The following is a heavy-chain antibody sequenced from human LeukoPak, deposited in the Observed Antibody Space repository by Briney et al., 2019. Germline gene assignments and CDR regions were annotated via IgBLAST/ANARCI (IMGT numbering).Heavy chain of an antibody. CDR1: GFTVSSNY. Sequence: GGSLRLSCAASGFTVSSNYMNWVRQAPGKRLEWVSVIYIGGTTYYADSVRGRFTISRDNSKNTLYLQMNSLRAEDTAVYYCSRSIEDWGQGTLVTVSS. CDR2: IYIGGTT. D-gene: IGHD2/OR15-2a*01. J-gene: IGHJ4*02. V-gene: IGHV3-53*01. CDR3: SRSIED.